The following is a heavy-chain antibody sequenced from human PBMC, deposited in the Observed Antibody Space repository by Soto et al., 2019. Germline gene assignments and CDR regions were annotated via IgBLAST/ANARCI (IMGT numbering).Heavy chain of an antibody. CDR3: AKSPLMVVAGTSFDY. CDR2: IYHGGTT. D-gene: IGHD6-19*01. V-gene: IGHV4-38-2*02. J-gene: IGHJ4*01. Sequence: SETLSLTCTVSGYSISSGSYWGWIRQPPGKGPEWIASIYHGGTTFYNPSLKSRVTVSVDKSNNQFSLKLRSVTAADTAVYYCAKSPLMVVAGTSFDYWGHGTVLSVSS. CDR1: GYSISSGSY.